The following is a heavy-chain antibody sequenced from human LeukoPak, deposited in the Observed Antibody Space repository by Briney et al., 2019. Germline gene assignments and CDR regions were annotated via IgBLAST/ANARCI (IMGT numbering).Heavy chain of an antibody. CDR1: GFTFSSYN. CDR2: ISSDGGGT. J-gene: IGHJ4*02. CDR3: ARYDF. D-gene: IGHD3-3*01. V-gene: IGHV3-64*01. Sequence: GGSLRLSCAASGFTFSSYNMHWVRQAPGKGLEYVSTISSDGGGTYYANSVKGRFTISRDNSKNTLDLQMGSLRSEDMAMYYCARYDFWGQGTLVTVSS.